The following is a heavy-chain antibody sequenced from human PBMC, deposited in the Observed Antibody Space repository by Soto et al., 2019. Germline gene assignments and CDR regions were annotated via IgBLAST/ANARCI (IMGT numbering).Heavy chain of an antibody. CDR1: GGSISSSSYY. CDR2: IYYSGST. D-gene: IGHD3-9*01. J-gene: IGHJ4*02. Sequence: LSLTCTVSGGSISSSSYYWGWIRQPPGKGLEWIGSIYYSGSTYYNPSLKSRVTISVDTSKNQFSLKLSSVTAADTAVYYCVGRYFDWLLKWGQGTLVTVSS. CDR3: VGRYFDWLLK. V-gene: IGHV4-39*01.